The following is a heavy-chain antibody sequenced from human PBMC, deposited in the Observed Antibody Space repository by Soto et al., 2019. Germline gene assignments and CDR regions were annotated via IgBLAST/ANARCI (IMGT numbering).Heavy chain of an antibody. Sequence: SVKVSCKASGGTFSSYRINGVRQAPGQGLEWVGGIVPIYRTADYAQKFQGRVTITADESARTSYMELRSLKSQDTAVYYCVRDSGAKLSSSWGQGTLVTVSS. V-gene: IGHV1-69*13. CDR2: IVPIYRTA. CDR1: GGTFSSYR. J-gene: IGHJ4*02. D-gene: IGHD6-13*01. CDR3: VRDSGAKLSSS.